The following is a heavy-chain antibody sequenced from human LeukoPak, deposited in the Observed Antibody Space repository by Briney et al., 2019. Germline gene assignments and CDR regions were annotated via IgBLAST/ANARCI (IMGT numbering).Heavy chain of an antibody. Sequence: SETLSFTCTVSGGSISSYYWSWIRQPPGKGLEWIGYIYYSGSTNYNPSLKSRVTISVDTSKNQFSLKLSSVTAADTAVYYCAREIGYYFDNHSSRLRGRFDVWGTGTTVIVSS. D-gene: IGHD3-22*01. CDR3: AREIGYYFDNHSSRLRGRFDV. CDR1: GGSISSYY. CDR2: IYYSGST. V-gene: IGHV4-59*12. J-gene: IGHJ6*04.